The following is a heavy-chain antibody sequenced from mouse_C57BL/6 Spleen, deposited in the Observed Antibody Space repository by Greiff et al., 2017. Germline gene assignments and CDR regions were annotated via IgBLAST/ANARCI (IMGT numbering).Heavy chain of an antibody. CDR2: LYPGDGDT. Sequence: QVQLQQSGAELVKPGASVKISCKASGYAFSSYWMNWVKQRPGKGLEWIGQLYPGDGDTNYNGKFKGKATLTADKSSSTAYMQLSSLTSEDSAVYFCARSGDYGGCDYWGKGTTLTVSS. V-gene: IGHV1-80*01. D-gene: IGHD2-4*01. J-gene: IGHJ2*01. CDR3: ARSGDYGGCDY. CDR1: GYAFSSYW.